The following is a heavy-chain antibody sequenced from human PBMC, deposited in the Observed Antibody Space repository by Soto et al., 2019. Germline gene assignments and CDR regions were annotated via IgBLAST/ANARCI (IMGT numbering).Heavy chain of an antibody. CDR3: AREKRKVPAAMTPWFDP. D-gene: IGHD2-2*01. CDR1: GYTFTGYD. J-gene: IGHJ5*02. Sequence: ASVQVSCKASGYTFTGYDMHWVRQAPGQGLEWMGWINPNSGGTNYAQKFQGRVTMTRDTSISTAYMELSRLRSDDTAVYYCAREKRKVPAAMTPWFDPCGQGTLVTVSS. V-gene: IGHV1-2*02. CDR2: INPNSGGT.